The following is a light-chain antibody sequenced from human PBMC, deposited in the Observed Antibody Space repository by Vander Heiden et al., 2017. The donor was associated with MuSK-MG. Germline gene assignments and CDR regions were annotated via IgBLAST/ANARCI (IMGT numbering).Light chain of an antibody. J-gene: IGKJ2*01. CDR3: QQYGSSPMYT. Sequence: EIVLTQSPGTLSLSPGERATLSCRASQSVSSSYLAWYQQKPGQAPRLLIYGASSRATGIPDRFSGSGYGTDFTLTIRRLEPEDFAVYYCQQYGSSPMYTFGQGTKLEIK. CDR1: QSVSSSY. V-gene: IGKV3-20*01. CDR2: GAS.